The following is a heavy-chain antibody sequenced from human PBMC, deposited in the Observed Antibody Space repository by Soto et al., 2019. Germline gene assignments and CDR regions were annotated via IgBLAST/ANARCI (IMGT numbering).Heavy chain of an antibody. J-gene: IGHJ4*02. Sequence: QVQLVQSGAEVKKPGSSVKVSCKASGGTFSSDSFSWVRQAPGQGLEWMGGIIPMFDTPIYAQKFQDRVTITADESPSTAYMQLGSLRSGDTAVYYCARSGGLDRDFNSWGQGSLVTVSS. CDR3: ARSGGLDRDFNS. V-gene: IGHV1-69*12. D-gene: IGHD2-15*01. CDR2: IIPMFDTP. CDR1: GGTFSSDS.